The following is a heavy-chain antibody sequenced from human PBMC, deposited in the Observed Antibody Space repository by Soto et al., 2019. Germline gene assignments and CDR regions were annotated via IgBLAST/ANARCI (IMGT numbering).Heavy chain of an antibody. CDR3: ASLNNWSSGDGRIDV. Sequence: QVQLVQSGAEVKKPGSSVKVSCMASGGTFNTYTISWVRQVPGQGLEWMGGIMPLYAKPTYAQPFLGRLTMAGDEHTSPVYMELSSLRSEDTALYYCASLNNWSSGDGRIDVWGRGTAVSVSS. V-gene: IGHV1-69*01. J-gene: IGHJ6*02. D-gene: IGHD1-26*01. CDR2: IMPLYAKP. CDR1: GGTFNTYT.